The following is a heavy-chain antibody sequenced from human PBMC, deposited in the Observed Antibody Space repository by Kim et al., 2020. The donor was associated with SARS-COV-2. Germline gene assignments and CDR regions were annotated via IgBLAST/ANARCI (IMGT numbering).Heavy chain of an antibody. D-gene: IGHD3-10*01. V-gene: IGHV4-34*01. CDR3: ARGRVVRGVTHNHYGMDV. CDR2: INHSGST. J-gene: IGHJ6*02. CDR1: GGSFSGYY. Sequence: SETLSLTCAVYGGSFSGYYWSWIRQPPGKGLEWIGEINHSGSTNYNPSLKSRVTISVDTSKNQFSLKLSSVTAADTAVYYCARGRVVRGVTHNHYGMDVWGQGTTVTVSS.